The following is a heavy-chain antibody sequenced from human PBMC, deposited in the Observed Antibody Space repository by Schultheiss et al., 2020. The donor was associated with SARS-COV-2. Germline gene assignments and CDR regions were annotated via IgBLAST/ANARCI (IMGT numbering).Heavy chain of an antibody. J-gene: IGHJ6*03. CDR1: GESFNGFS. V-gene: IGHV4-34*01. Sequence: SETLSLTCAVYGESFNGFSWTWIRQSPGKGLEWIGQVSHSGGTHYSPSLKCRVTISVDTSKSQFSLRLRSVTAADTAIYFCSRGRTSVIPSPVLGLGPHYFSYYMDVWGKGTTVTVSS. D-gene: IGHD4-11*01. CDR3: SRGRTSVIPSPVLGLGPHYFSYYMDV. CDR2: VSHSGGT.